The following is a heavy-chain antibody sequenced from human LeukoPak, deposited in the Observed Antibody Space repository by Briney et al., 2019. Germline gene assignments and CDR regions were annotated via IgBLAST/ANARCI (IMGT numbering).Heavy chain of an antibody. CDR3: VRTARLPTD. CDR2: IYYSGST. J-gene: IGHJ4*02. CDR1: GGSISSYY. D-gene: IGHD2-15*01. V-gene: IGHV4-59*01. Sequence: SETLSLTCTVSGGSISSYYWSWIRQPPGKGLEWIGYIYYSGSTNYNPSLKSRVTISVDTSKNQFSLKLSSVTAADTAVYYCVRTARLPTDWGQGILVTVSS.